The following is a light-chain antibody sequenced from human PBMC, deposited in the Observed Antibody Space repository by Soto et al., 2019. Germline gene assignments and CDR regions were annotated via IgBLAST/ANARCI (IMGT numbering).Light chain of an antibody. CDR3: QSYDTIVV. J-gene: IGLJ2*01. V-gene: IGLV6-57*04. CDR1: SGSIASNY. CDR2: EVN. Sequence: NFMLTQPHSVSESPGKTITISCTRSSGSIASNYVQWYQQRPGSAPTTVIYEVNQRPSGVPDRFSGSIDSSSNSASLTISGLKTEDEAHYYCQSYDTIVVFCGGTKLTVL.